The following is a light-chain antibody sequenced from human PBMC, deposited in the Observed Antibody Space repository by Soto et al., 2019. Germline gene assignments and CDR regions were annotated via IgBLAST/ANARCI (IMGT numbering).Light chain of an antibody. CDR3: QHTTDFT. J-gene: IGKJ2*01. CDR1: SKW. CDR2: DVS. V-gene: IGKV1-5*01. Sequence: DIQMTQSPSTLAASVGDTVTMTCRISSKWLAWYQKKPGKAPKLLIYDVSNLERGVPPRFSGSTSGAESTLTITGLQPDDLGTYYCQHTTDFTFGQGTKLEIK.